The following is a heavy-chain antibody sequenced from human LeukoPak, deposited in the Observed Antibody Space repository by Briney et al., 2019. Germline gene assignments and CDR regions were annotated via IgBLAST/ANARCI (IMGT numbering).Heavy chain of an antibody. CDR2: ISYDGSNK. J-gene: IGHJ3*02. CDR1: GFTFSSYA. CDR3: ALLDAFDI. Sequence: GGSLRLPCAASGFTFSSYAMHWVRQAPGKGLEWVAVISYDGSNKYYADSVKGRFTISRDNSKNTLYLQMNSLRAEDTAVYYCALLDAFDIWGQGTMVTVSS. V-gene: IGHV3-30-3*01.